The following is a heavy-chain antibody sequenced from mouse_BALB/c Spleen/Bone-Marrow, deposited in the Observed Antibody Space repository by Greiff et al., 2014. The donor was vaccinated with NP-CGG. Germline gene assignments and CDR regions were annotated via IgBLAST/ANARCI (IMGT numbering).Heavy chain of an antibody. J-gene: IGHJ2*01. CDR3: TTLARNYFDY. D-gene: IGHD3-1*01. CDR1: GYTFTSYW. CDR2: IYPGKSDT. V-gene: IGHV1-5*01. Sequence: SGTVLARPGASVKMSCKASGYTFTSYWMHWVKQRPGQGLEWIGTIYPGKSDTTYNQKFKGKAKLTAVTSTSTAYMELSSLTNEDSAVYYCTTLARNYFDYWGQGTTLAVS.